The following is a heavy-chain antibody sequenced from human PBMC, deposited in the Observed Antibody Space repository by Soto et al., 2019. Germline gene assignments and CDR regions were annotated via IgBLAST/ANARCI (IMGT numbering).Heavy chain of an antibody. J-gene: IGHJ3*02. Sequence: ASVKVSCKASGGTFSSYAISWVRQAPGQGLEWMGGIIPIFGTANYAQKFQGRVTITADESTSTAYMELSSLRSEDTAVYYCARGTLDYYDSTIDAFDIWGQGTMVTVSS. CDR3: ARGTLDYYDSTIDAFDI. CDR1: GGTFSSYA. D-gene: IGHD3-22*01. V-gene: IGHV1-69*13. CDR2: IIPIFGTA.